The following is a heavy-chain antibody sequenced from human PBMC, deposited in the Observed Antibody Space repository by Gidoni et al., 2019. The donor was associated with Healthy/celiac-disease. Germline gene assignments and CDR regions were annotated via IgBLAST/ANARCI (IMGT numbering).Heavy chain of an antibody. CDR1: GFTFSSYG. CDR3: AKGRGHGATTLLDY. D-gene: IGHD1-26*01. CDR2: ISYDGSNK. J-gene: IGHJ4*02. Sequence: QVQLVESGGGVVQPGRSLRLSFAASGFTFSSYGMPWVRQAPGKGLEWVAVISYDGSNKYYADSVKGRFTISRDNSKNTLYLQMNSLRAEDTAVYYCAKGRGHGATTLLDYWGQGTLVTVSS. V-gene: IGHV3-30*18.